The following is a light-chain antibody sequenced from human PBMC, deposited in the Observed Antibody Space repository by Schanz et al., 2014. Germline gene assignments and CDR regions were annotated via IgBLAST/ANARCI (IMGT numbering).Light chain of an antibody. J-gene: IGLJ2*01. CDR3: CSYAGSSTFEV. CDR2: DVS. Sequence: QSALTQPPSASGSPGQSVTISCTGTSSDVGGYKYVSWYQQHPGKAPKLMIYDVSKRPSGVSNRFSGSKSGNTASLTISGLQAEDEADYYCCSYAGSSTFEVFGGGTKLTVL. V-gene: IGLV2-23*02. CDR1: SSDVGGYKY.